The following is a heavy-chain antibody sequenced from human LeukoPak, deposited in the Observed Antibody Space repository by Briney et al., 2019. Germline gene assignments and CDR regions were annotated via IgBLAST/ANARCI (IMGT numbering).Heavy chain of an antibody. CDR3: ARDLYTYFDFWSGTIGYYYGMDV. Sequence: SETLSLTCIVSGASISSYYWSWIREPPGKGLVWIGYIYYSGSTNYNPSPKSRVTITVDTPKYQISLKLRSVTAADTAVYYCARDLYTYFDFWSGTIGYYYGMDVWGQGTTVTVSS. V-gene: IGHV4-59*01. CDR1: GASISSYY. J-gene: IGHJ6*02. CDR2: IYYSGST. D-gene: IGHD3-3*01.